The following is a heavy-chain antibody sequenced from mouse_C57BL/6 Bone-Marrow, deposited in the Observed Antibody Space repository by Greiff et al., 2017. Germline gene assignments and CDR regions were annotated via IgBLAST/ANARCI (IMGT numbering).Heavy chain of an antibody. CDR1: GFSFSNYW. V-gene: IGHV6-3*01. J-gene: IGHJ3*01. D-gene: IGHD2-4*01. Sequence: EVQGVESGGGLVQPGGSMKLSCVASGFSFSNYWMNWVRQSPEKGLEWVAQIRLKSDNYATHYAESVKGRFTISRDDSKSSVYLQMNNLRAEDTGIYYCTVGYDYDVGFAYWGQGTLVTVSA. CDR2: IRLKSDNYAT. CDR3: TVGYDYDVGFAY.